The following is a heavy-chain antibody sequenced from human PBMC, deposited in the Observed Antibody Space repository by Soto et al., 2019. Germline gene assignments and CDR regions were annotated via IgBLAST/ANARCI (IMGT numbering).Heavy chain of an antibody. CDR2: MHYTGFS. CDR3: ARHNGPPRSITGTTALDP. J-gene: IGHJ5*02. V-gene: IGHV4-59*08. D-gene: IGHD1-7*01. Sequence: SETLSLTCAFSGDSVTSNYLTWIRQSPGKGLEWIGYMHYTGFSHYNPSLKSRLTISVDTSKNQFTLKLTSVTAADTAVYYCARHNGPPRSITGTTALDPWGQGTLVTVSS. CDR1: GDSVTSNY.